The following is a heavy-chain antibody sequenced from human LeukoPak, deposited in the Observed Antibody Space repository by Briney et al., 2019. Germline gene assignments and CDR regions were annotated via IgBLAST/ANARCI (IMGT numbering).Heavy chain of an antibody. J-gene: IGHJ4*02. CDR3: AREVTYYYDSSGYYYADY. V-gene: IGHV1-18*01. CDR1: GYTFTSYG. CDR2: ISAYNGNT. D-gene: IGHD3-22*01. Sequence: ASVKVSCTASGYTFTSYGISWVRQAPGQGLEWMGWISAYNGNTNYAQKLQGRVTMTTDTSTSTAYMELRSLRSDDTAVYYCAREVTYYYDSSGYYYADYWGQGTLVTVSS.